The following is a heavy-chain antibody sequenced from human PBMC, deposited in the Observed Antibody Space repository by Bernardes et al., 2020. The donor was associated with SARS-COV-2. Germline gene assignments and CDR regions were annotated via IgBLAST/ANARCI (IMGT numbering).Heavy chain of an antibody. V-gene: IGHV5-10-1*01. CDR2: IDPSDSYT. J-gene: IGHJ4*02. CDR3: ARLYYYDSSGYSTFDY. Sequence: GESLKISCKGSGYSFTSYWISWVRQMPGKGLEWMGRIDPSDSYTNYSPSFQGHVTISADKSISTAYLQWSSLKASDTAMYYCARLYYYDSSGYSTFDYWGQGTLVTVSS. CDR1: GYSFTSYW. D-gene: IGHD3-22*01.